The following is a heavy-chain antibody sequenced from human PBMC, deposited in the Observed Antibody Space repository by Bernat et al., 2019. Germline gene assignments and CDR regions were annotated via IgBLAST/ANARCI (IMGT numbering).Heavy chain of an antibody. Sequence: EVQLVASGGGLIQPGGSVRLSCSASGFSFSGYAMHWARQAPGKGLEYVSAINNNGGGQYYADSVKGRCTISRDKSRNKLYHQRSSLRAENTAVYYCVKGWNGDYFAQGTLVTVSS. CDR3: VKGWNGDY. CDR1: GFSFSGYA. D-gene: IGHD1-1*01. J-gene: IGHJ4*02. V-gene: IGHV3-64D*06. CDR2: INNNGGGQ.